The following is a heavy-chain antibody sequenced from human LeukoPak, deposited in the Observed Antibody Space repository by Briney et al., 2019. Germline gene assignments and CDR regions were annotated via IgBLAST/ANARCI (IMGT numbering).Heavy chain of an antibody. CDR1: GYTFTGYY. V-gene: IGHV1-2*02. CDR2: INPNSGGT. Sequence: ASVKVSCKASGYTFTGYYMHWVRQAPGQGLEWMGWINPNSGGTNYAQKFQGRVTMTRDTSISTAYMELSRLRSDDTAVYYYARYAYGTQPFDYWGQGTLVTVSS. D-gene: IGHD3-10*01. J-gene: IGHJ4*02. CDR3: ARYAYGTQPFDY.